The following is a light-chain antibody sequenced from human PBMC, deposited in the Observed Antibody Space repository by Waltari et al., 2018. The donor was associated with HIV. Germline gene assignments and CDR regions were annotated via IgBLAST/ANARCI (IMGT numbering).Light chain of an antibody. CDR1: SATVGNT. CDR2: RDN. CDR3: AAWDDILSGWV. V-gene: IGLV1-47*01. Sequence: QSVLTQPPSASGTPGQRVTISCSGCSATVGNTVYWYQQLPGTAPKVLIYRDNQRPSGVPDRFSGSRSGTSASLDVSGLRSEDEANYFCAAWDDILSGWVFGGGTKLTVL. J-gene: IGLJ3*02.